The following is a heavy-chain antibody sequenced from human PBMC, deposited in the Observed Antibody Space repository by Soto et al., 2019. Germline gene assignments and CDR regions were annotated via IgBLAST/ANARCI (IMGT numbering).Heavy chain of an antibody. D-gene: IGHD3-22*01. J-gene: IGHJ4*02. CDR2: IRGETNGGTA. V-gene: IGHV3-49*04. CDR3: TRYYYESSGYYVY. Sequence: SGGSLRLSCTVSGFNFANYALTWVRQAPGKGLEWVGFIRGETNGGTADYAASLKGRITISRDDSKSIAYLEINSLQTEDTAVYYCTRYYYESSGYYVYWGQGTLVTVSS. CDR1: GFNFANYA.